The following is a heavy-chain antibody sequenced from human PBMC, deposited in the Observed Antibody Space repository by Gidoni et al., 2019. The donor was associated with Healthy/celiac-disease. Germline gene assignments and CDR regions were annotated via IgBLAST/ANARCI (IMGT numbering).Heavy chain of an antibody. CDR2: INPNSGGT. V-gene: IGHV1-2*02. J-gene: IGHJ6*02. CDR3: ASLFPVSSSYYYYYGLDV. Sequence: VPLVQSGAEVKTPGASAKVSCKASGDSFPGYSMHWVRQAPGQGLAWMGWINPNSGGTNYAQKCQGRVTMTRDTSISTAYMELSRLRSDDTAVYYCASLFPVSSSYYYYYGLDVWGQGTTVTVSS. CDR1: GDSFPGYS. D-gene: IGHD6-13*01.